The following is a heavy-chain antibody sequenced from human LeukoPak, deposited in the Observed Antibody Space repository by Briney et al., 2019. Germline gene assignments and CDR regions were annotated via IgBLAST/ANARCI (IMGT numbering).Heavy chain of an antibody. J-gene: IGHJ4*02. CDR1: GFTFSSYW. V-gene: IGHV3-74*01. D-gene: IGHD2-2*01. CDR2: INSDGSST. Sequence: GGSLRLSCAASGFTFSSYWMHWVRQAPGKGLVWVSRINSDGSSTSYADSVKGQFTISRDNAKNTLYLQMNSLRAEDTAVYYCARAPRGSSTSCFYWGQGTLVTVSS. CDR3: ARAPRGSSTSCFY.